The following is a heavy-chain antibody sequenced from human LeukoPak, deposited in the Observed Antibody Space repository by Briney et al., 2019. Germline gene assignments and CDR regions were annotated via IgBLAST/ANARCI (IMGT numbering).Heavy chain of an antibody. Sequence: KPSETLSLTCTVSGGSISSYYWSWIRQPPGKGLEWIGYIYYSGSTNYNPSLKSPVTISVDTSKNQFSLKLSSVTAADTAVYYCARSLGFGELFYFDYWGQGTLVTVSS. CDR1: GGSISSYY. D-gene: IGHD3-10*01. J-gene: IGHJ4*02. CDR3: ARSLGFGELFYFDY. CDR2: IYYSGST. V-gene: IGHV4-59*08.